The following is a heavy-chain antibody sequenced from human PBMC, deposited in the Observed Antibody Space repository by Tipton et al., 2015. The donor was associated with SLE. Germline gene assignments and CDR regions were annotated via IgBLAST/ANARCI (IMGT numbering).Heavy chain of an antibody. CDR3: AREGHNLVPLEDAFDI. V-gene: IGHV4-39*07. Sequence: LRLSCTVSGGSISSSSYYWGWIRQPPGKGLEWIGSIYYSGSTYYNPSLKSRVTISVDTSKNQFSLKLSAVTAADTAVYYCAREGHNLVPLEDAFDIWGQGTMVTVSS. CDR2: IYYSGST. J-gene: IGHJ3*02. CDR1: GGSISSSSYY. D-gene: IGHD1-14*01.